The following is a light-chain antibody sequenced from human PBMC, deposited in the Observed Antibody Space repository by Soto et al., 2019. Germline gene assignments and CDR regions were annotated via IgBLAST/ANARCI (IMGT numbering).Light chain of an antibody. CDR1: DIENKN. V-gene: IGLV3-9*01. Sequence: SYELPQPLSVSVGLGQTARITFGGNDIENKNVHWYQQKPGQAPVLVLFRDSNRPSGISERFSGSNSGNTATLSISGAQDGDEADYYCQVWASNTYVFGSGTKVTVL. CDR2: RDS. J-gene: IGLJ1*01. CDR3: QVWASNTYV.